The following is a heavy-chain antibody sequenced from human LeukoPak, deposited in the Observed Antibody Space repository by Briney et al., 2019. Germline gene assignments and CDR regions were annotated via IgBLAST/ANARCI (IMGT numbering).Heavy chain of an antibody. J-gene: IGHJ5*02. CDR3: ARVRITMVRGVSPNWFDP. V-gene: IGHV1-18*01. Sequence: ASVNVSCKASGYTFTSYGISWVRQAPGQGLEWMGRISAYNGNTNYAQKLQGRVTMTTDTSTSTAYMELRSLRSDDTAVYYCARVRITMVRGVSPNWFDPWGQGTLVTVSS. CDR1: GYTFTSYG. D-gene: IGHD3-10*01. CDR2: ISAYNGNT.